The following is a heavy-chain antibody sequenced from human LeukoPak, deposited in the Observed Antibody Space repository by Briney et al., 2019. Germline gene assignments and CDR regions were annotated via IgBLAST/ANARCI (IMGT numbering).Heavy chain of an antibody. CDR1: GYSFTNYW. CDR3: ASLNPPYCSSTSCYSGWFDP. Sequence: GESLKISCKGTGYSFTNYWIGWVRQMPGKGLEWMGIIYPGDSDTKYGPSFQGQVTISADKSISTAYLQWSSLKASDTAMYYCASLNPPYCSSTSCYSGWFDPWGQGTLVTVSS. V-gene: IGHV5-51*01. J-gene: IGHJ5*02. CDR2: IYPGDSDT. D-gene: IGHD2-2*02.